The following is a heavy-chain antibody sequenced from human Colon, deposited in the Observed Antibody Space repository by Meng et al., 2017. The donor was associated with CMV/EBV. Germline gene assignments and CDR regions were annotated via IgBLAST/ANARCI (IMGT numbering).Heavy chain of an antibody. Sequence: GESLKISCVASGFTFSSYSMNWVRQAPGKGLEWVSSISSSSSYIYYADSVKGRFTISRDNAKNSLYLQMNSLRAEDTAVYYCASDPTIAVAGTGVYYYYGMDVWGQGTTVTVSS. J-gene: IGHJ6*02. V-gene: IGHV3-21*01. CDR1: GFTFSSYS. CDR3: ASDPTIAVAGTGVYYYYGMDV. D-gene: IGHD6-19*01. CDR2: ISSSSSYI.